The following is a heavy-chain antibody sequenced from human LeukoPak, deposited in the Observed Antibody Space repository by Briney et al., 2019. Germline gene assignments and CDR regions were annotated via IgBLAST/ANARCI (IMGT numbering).Heavy chain of an antibody. CDR2: ISGSGGST. CDR3: AKDSRLYVVVPAAGDY. V-gene: IGHV3-23*01. CDR1: GFTFSSYG. Sequence: PGGSLRLSCAASGFTFSSYGMSWVRQAPGKGLEWVSAISGSGGSTYYADSVKGRFTISRDNSKNTLYLQMNSLRAEDTAVYYCAKDSRLYVVVPAAGDYWGQGTLVTVSS. D-gene: IGHD2-2*01. J-gene: IGHJ4*02.